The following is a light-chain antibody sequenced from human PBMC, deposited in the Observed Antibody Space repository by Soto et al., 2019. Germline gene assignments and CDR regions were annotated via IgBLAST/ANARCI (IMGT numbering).Light chain of an antibody. V-gene: IGKV3-15*01. CDR1: QSVNSN. CDR2: GAS. CDR3: HQYNSYWT. Sequence: ETVMTQSPATLSVSPGERATLSCRASQSVNSNLAWYQQESGQPPRLLVFGASTRATGVPARFSGSGSGTEFTLSISSLQPDDFATYYCHQYNSYWTFGQGTKVDIK. J-gene: IGKJ1*01.